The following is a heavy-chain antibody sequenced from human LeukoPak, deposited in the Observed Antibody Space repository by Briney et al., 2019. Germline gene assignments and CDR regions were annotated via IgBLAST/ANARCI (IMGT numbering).Heavy chain of an antibody. D-gene: IGHD3-3*01. Sequence: PSETLSLTCTVSGGSISSGGYYWSWIRQHPGKGLEWIGYIYYSGSTCYNPSLKSRVTISVDTSKNQFSLKLSSVTAADTAVYYCAGFWSGYYTYWFDPWGQGTLVTVSS. CDR3: AGFWSGYYTYWFDP. CDR1: GGSISSGGYY. V-gene: IGHV4-31*03. CDR2: IYYSGST. J-gene: IGHJ5*02.